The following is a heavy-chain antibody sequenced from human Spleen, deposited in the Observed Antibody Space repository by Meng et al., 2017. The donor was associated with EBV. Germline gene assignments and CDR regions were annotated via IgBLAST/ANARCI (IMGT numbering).Heavy chain of an antibody. J-gene: IGHJ4*02. CDR2: MYYSGST. CDR3: ARHGIVTSGAAIDY. Sequence: QVQVQVAGPGLVQPSETPSLTCTVSGGSISSRSYYWGWLRQPPGKGLEWIGSMYYSGSTSLKSRLTISVDASKNQFSLELSSVTAADTAVYYCARHGIVTSGAAIDYWGQGTLVTVSS. CDR1: GGSISSRSYY. V-gene: IGHV4-39*01. D-gene: IGHD6-25*01.